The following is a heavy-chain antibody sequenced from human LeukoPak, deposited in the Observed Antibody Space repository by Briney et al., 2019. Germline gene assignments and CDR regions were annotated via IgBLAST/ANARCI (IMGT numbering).Heavy chain of an antibody. CDR1: GYSFMTYW. CDR3: ARQKDSSTWYEIFDY. D-gene: IGHD6-13*01. CDR2: IYPGDSDT. V-gene: IGHV5-51*01. J-gene: IGHJ4*02. Sequence: GESLKISCKGSGYSFMTYWIAWVRQMPGKGLEWMGIIYPGDSDTRYSPSFQGQVTISADKSISTAYLQWSSLKASDTAMYFCARQKDSSTWYEIFDYWGQGTLVTVSS.